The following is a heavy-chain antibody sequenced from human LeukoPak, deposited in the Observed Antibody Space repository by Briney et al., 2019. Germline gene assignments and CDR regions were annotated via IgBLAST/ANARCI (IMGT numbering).Heavy chain of an antibody. D-gene: IGHD7-27*01. CDR1: GYTFTGYY. V-gene: IGHV1-2*02. CDR2: INPNSSAT. Sequence: ASVKVSCKASGYTFTGYYMHWVRQAPGQVLEWMGWINPNSSATNCAQKYQGRVTMTTDTSISTAYMELSRLRCDDTAICYCARDATGDLLYWGQGTLVTVSS. J-gene: IGHJ4*02. CDR3: ARDATGDLLY.